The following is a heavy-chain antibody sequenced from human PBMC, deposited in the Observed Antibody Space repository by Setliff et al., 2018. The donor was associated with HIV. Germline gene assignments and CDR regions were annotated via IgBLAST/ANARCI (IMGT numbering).Heavy chain of an antibody. J-gene: IGHJ4*02. CDR3: AKEGGGPPDIVVVPAAPAFDF. D-gene: IGHD2-2*01. CDR2: IRYDGSNK. V-gene: IGHV3-30*02. Sequence: GGSLRLSCAASGFTFSSYGMHWVRQAPGKGLEWVAFIRYDGSNKYYADSVKGRFTISRDTSKNTLYLQMNSLRAEDTAVYYCAKEGGGPPDIVVVPAAPAFDFWGQGTLVTVSS. CDR1: GFTFSSYG.